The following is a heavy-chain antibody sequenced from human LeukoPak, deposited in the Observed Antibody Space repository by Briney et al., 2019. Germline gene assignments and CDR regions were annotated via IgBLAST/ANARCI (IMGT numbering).Heavy chain of an antibody. CDR2: IKTDGSEK. J-gene: IGHJ4*02. CDR3: TRSWADTTTPLWFGELTPPTYCDY. CDR1: GFTFSNYW. Sequence: GGSLRLSCEGSGFTFSNYWMGWVRQAPGKGLQWVANIKTDGSEKYYVDSVKGRFTISRDNAKNSLYLQMSSLRFEDTAIYYCTRSWADTTTPLWFGELTPPTYCDYWGQGTLVTVSS. V-gene: IGHV3-7*01. D-gene: IGHD3-10*01.